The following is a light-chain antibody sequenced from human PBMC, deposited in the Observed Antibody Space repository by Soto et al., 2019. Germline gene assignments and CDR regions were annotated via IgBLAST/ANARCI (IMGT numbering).Light chain of an antibody. CDR2: DVD. V-gene: IGLV2-11*01. CDR1: NSDVGHYNY. Sequence: QSLLTHPRSLSGSPGQSVTISCTGTNSDVGHYNYVSWYQQHPGKAPKLIIFDVDKRPSGVPDRFSGSKSGNTASLTISGLQAEDEADYYCCSYAGSSWIFGGGTQLTVL. CDR3: CSYAGSSWI. J-gene: IGLJ2*01.